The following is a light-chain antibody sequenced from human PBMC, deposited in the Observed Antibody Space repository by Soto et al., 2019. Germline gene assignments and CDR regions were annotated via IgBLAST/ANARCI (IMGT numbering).Light chain of an antibody. CDR1: QGISSY. Sequence: AIRMTQSPSSLSASTGDRVTITCRASQGISSYLAWYQQKPGKAPKLLIYAASTLQSGVPSGFSGSGSGTDFTLTISCLQSEDFATYYCQQYYSYPRAFGPGTKVDIK. CDR3: QQYYSYPRA. V-gene: IGKV1-8*01. J-gene: IGKJ3*01. CDR2: AAS.